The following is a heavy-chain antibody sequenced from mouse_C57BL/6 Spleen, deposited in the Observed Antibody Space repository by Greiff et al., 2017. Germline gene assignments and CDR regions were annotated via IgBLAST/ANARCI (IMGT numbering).Heavy chain of an antibody. CDR1: GYTFTRYW. V-gene: IGHV1-59*01. CDR3: ARRYSNYVLYFDY. Sequence: QVQLQQPGAELVRPGTSVKLSCKASGYTFTRYWMHWVKQRPGQGLEWIGVIDPSDSYTNYNQKFKGKATLTVDTSSSTAYMQLSSLTSEDSAVYYCARRYSNYVLYFDYWGQGTTLTVSS. D-gene: IGHD2-5*01. J-gene: IGHJ2*01. CDR2: IDPSDSYT.